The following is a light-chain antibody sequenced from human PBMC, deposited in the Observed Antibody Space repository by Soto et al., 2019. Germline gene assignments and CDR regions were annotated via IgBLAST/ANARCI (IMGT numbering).Light chain of an antibody. CDR1: ESVSNSL. Sequence: EIVLTQSPGTLSLSPGERATLSCRASESVSNSLLAWYQQKPGQAPRLLIYGASNRATGIPDRFSGSGSGTDFTLTISRLEPEDFAVYYRQQYGSSPPYTFGQGTNLEI. CDR2: GAS. CDR3: QQYGSSPPYT. J-gene: IGKJ2*01. V-gene: IGKV3-20*01.